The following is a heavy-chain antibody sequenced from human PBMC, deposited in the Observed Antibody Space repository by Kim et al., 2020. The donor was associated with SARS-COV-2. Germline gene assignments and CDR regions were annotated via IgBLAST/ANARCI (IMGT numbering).Heavy chain of an antibody. V-gene: IGHV3-7*03. D-gene: IGHD3-10*01. J-gene: IGHJ6*02. CDR3: ATLSRGSGVDV. CDR2: EN. Sequence: ENYYVDSVKGRFTISRDNAKNSLFLQMNSLRVDDTAVYYCATLSRGSGVDVWGRGTTVTVSS.